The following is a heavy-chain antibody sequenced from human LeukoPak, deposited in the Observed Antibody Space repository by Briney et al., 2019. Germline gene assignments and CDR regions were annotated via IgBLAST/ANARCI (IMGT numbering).Heavy chain of an antibody. CDR2: LYSGSST. Sequence: PGGSLRLSCAASGFTVSTNYMNWVRQAPGKGLEWVSILYSGSSTYYADSVGGRFIVSRDSSKNTLSLQMNDLRAEDTAVYYCARVGDHFHWYLDLWGRGTLVTVSS. CDR3: ARVGDHFHWYLDL. CDR1: GFTVSTNY. J-gene: IGHJ2*01. D-gene: IGHD3-3*02. V-gene: IGHV3-53*01.